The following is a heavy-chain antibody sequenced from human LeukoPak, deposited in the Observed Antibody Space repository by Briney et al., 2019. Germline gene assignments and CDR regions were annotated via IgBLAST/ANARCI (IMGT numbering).Heavy chain of an antibody. D-gene: IGHD2-15*01. Sequence: GGSLRLSCAASGFTFSSYSMNWVRQAPGKGLEWVSSISSSSSYIYYAGSVKGRFTISRDNAKNSLYLQMNSLRAEDTAVYYCARDRCSGGSCYSGWTYFDYWGQGTLVTVSS. CDR1: GFTFSSYS. J-gene: IGHJ4*02. CDR2: ISSSSSYI. V-gene: IGHV3-21*01. CDR3: ARDRCSGGSCYSGWTYFDY.